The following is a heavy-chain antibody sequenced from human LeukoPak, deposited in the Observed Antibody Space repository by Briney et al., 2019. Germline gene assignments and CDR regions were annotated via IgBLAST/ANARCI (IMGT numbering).Heavy chain of an antibody. D-gene: IGHD3-10*01. Sequence: SETLSLTCTVSGGSFSSSSYYWGWIRQPPGRGLEWIGSIYYRGSNYHNSSLKGRVTMSIDTSKNQFSLRLSSVTAADTAVYYCARVTESYGSGRRHNYYYYYMDVWGKGTTVTISS. V-gene: IGHV4-39*07. CDR3: ARVTESYGSGRRHNYYYYYMDV. CDR2: IYYRGSN. J-gene: IGHJ6*03. CDR1: GGSFSSSSYY.